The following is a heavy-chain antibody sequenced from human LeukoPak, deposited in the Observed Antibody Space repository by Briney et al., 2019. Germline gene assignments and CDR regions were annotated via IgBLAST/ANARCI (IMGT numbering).Heavy chain of an antibody. V-gene: IGHV3-23*01. CDR3: AKQPGDLVDVFDI. CDR1: GFTFGSYA. Sequence: SGRSMRLSCAASGFTFGSYAMSWVRQAPGKGIEWVAAISGSGGSTYYAGFVKGRFTIARDNSKNTLYLQMDSLRAAGTAVYYCAKQPGDLVDVFDIWGQGTMVTVSS. CDR2: ISGSGGST. D-gene: IGHD7-27*01. J-gene: IGHJ3*02.